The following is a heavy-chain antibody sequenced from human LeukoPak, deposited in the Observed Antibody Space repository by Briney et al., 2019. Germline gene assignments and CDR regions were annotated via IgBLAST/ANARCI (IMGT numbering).Heavy chain of an antibody. CDR1: GGCISSDY. CDR3: AGGGTVRNGMDV. V-gene: IGHV4-59*01. Sequence: SETLSLTCTVSGGCISSDYWSWIRQPPGKGLEWIGYIYYSGSTNYNPSLKSRVTISVDTSRNQFSLKLSSVTAADTAVYYCAGGGTVRNGMDVWGQGTTVTVSS. D-gene: IGHD1-26*01. J-gene: IGHJ6*02. CDR2: IYYSGST.